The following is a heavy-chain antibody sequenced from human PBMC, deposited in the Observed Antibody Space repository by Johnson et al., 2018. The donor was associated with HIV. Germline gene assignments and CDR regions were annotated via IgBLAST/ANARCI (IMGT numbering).Heavy chain of an antibody. Sequence: EVHLVESGGGLVQPGGSLRLSCAASGFSVSNNYMSWVRQAPGKGLEWVSVIYSGGGGSTYYADSVKGRFTISRDNSKNTLYLQMNSLRAEDTALYYCARDRTGGAFDIWGQGTMVTGSS. CDR3: ARDRTGGAFDI. D-gene: IGHD1-26*01. CDR2: IYSGGGGST. V-gene: IGHV3-66*01. CDR1: GFSVSNNY. J-gene: IGHJ3*02.